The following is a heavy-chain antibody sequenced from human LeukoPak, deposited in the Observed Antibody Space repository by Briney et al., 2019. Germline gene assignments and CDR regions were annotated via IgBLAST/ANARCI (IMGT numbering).Heavy chain of an antibody. D-gene: IGHD2-8*01. CDR1: GDSITSTNW. J-gene: IGHJ4*02. Sequence: PSETLSLTCGVSGDSITSTNWWSWVRQPPGQGLEWIGEVSLSGLTNYNPSLNSRVIMALDTSKNHLSLNLTSVTAADTAVYYCSRENGAFSPFGYWGQGTLVTVPS. CDR3: SRENGAFSPFGY. V-gene: IGHV4-4*02. CDR2: VSLSGLT.